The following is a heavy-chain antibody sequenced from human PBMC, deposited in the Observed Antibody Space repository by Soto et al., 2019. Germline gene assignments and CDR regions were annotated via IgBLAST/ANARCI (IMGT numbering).Heavy chain of an antibody. CDR2: IYYSGST. CDR3: ARWVTWFDP. Sequence: PSETLSLTCTVSGGSFSSGSYYWSWIRQPPGKGLEWIGYIYYSGSTNYNPSLKSRVTISVDTSKNQFSLKLSSVTAADTAVYYCARWVTWFDPWGQGTLVTVSS. CDR1: GGSFSSGSYY. V-gene: IGHV4-61*01. J-gene: IGHJ5*02.